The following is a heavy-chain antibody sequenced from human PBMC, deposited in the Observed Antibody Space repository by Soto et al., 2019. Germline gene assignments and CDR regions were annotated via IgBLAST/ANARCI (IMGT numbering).Heavy chain of an antibody. D-gene: IGHD5-18*01. CDR3: ARDAWIQLWLENYYYYGMDV. CDR2: INHSGST. V-gene: IGHV4-34*01. Sequence: SETLSLTCAVYGGSFSGYYWSWIRQPPGKGLEWIGEINHSGSTNYNPSLKSRVTISVDTSKNQFSLKLSSVTAADTAVYYCARDAWIQLWLENYYYYGMDVWGQGTTVTVYS. CDR1: GGSFSGYY. J-gene: IGHJ6*02.